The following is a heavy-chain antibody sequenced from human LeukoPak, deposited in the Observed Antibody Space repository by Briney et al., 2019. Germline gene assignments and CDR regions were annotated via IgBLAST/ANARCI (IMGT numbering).Heavy chain of an antibody. J-gene: IGHJ4*02. CDR3: ARGGTTYCSSTSCLGGTFDY. CDR1: GGSISSYY. CDR2: IYTSGST. Sequence: KASETLSLTCTVSGGSISSYYWSWIRQPAGKGLEWIGRIYTSGSTNYNPSLKSRVTMSVDTSKNQFSLKLSSVTAADTAVYYCARGGTTYCSSTSCLGGTFDYWGQGTLVTVSS. D-gene: IGHD2-2*01. V-gene: IGHV4-4*07.